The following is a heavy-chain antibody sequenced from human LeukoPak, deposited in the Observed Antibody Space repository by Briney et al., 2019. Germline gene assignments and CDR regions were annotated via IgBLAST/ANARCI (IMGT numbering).Heavy chain of an antibody. CDR1: GXTFSSSG. Sequence: GRSLRLSCAASGXTFSSSGMHWVRQAPGKGLEWVALISSDGSNKYYADSVRGRFTISRDNSNNTLYLQMNSLRAEDTAVYYCAKDLSYGYSFEYWGQGTLVTVSS. CDR2: ISSDGSNK. J-gene: IGHJ4*02. CDR3: AKDLSYGYSFEY. D-gene: IGHD5-18*01. V-gene: IGHV3-30*18.